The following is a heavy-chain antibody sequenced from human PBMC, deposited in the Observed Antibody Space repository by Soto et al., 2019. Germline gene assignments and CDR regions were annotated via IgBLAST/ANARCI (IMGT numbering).Heavy chain of an antibody. D-gene: IGHD1-26*01. CDR3: ARASGRSKLLPFYFDP. J-gene: IGHJ5*02. Sequence: QVHLVQSGAEVQKPGASVRISCQASGYAFTTSAIHWVRQAPGQSLEWMGWINPATGDTKYSQNVRGRVTFALDTSATTAYMVLRSLASHDTAVYYCARASGRSKLLPFYFDPWGQGTQVTVSS. CDR2: INPATGDT. V-gene: IGHV1-3*01. CDR1: GYAFTTSA.